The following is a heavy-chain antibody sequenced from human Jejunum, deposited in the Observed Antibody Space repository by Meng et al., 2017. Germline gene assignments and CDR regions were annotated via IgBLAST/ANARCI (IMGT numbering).Heavy chain of an antibody. J-gene: IGHJ4*02. D-gene: IGHD2-8*01. CDR2: IFHTGST. Sequence: QGQLQESGPGLGKPSGTLSLTCAVSGDSITSSNWWSWVRQPPGKGLEWIGEIFHTGSTNYNPSLRSRLTISVDKSKNQFSLKLSSVTAADTAVYYCARALGTYGTFFDYWGQGTLVTVSS. V-gene: IGHV4-4*02. CDR1: GDSITSSNW. CDR3: ARALGTYGTFFDY.